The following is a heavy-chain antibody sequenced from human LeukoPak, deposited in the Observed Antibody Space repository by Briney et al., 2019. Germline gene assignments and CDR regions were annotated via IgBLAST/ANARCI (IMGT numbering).Heavy chain of an antibody. CDR2: IYYSGST. V-gene: IGHV4-39*07. Sequence: SETLSLTCSVSGGSISSSSSYWGWIRQPPGKGLEWIGSIYYSGSTYYNPSLKSRVTISVDTSKNQFSLKLSSVTAADTAVYYCARTTEGYAGGPGYSYYYYMDVWGKGTTVTISS. CDR1: GGSISSSSSY. D-gene: IGHD5-12*01. J-gene: IGHJ6*03. CDR3: ARTTEGYAGGPGYSYYYYMDV.